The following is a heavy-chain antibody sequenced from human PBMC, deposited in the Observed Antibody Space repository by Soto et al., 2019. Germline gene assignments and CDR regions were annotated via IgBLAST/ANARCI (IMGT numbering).Heavy chain of an antibody. CDR2: ISGSGGST. CDR3: AKMPYSGGYYGAHYYGMDV. V-gene: IGHV3-23*01. Sequence: PGGSLRLSCAVSGFTFSSYAMSWVRQAPGKGLEWVSAISGSGGSTYYADSVKGRFTISRDNSKNTLYLQMNSLRAEDTAVYYCAKMPYSGGYYGAHYYGMDVWGQGTTVTVSS. CDR1: GFTFSSYA. J-gene: IGHJ6*02. D-gene: IGHD1-26*01.